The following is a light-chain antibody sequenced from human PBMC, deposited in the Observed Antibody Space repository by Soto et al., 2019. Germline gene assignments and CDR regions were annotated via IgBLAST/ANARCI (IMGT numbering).Light chain of an antibody. CDR3: RQYHNLWA. J-gene: IGKJ1*01. Sequence: IVITQSPANLAVSPGERATLSCRASQNIYSNVAWYQQRPGQAPRLLIYRASTRATGIPARFSGSGSGTEFTLTSSSLQSEDFTVYSCRQYHNLWAFGQGTKVDI. CDR1: QNIYSN. CDR2: RAS. V-gene: IGKV3-15*01.